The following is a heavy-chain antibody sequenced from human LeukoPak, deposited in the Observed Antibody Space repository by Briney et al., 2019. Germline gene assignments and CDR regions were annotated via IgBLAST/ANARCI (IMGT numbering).Heavy chain of an antibody. CDR1: GFMFSSYG. V-gene: IGHV3-30*02. CDR2: IRYDGSNK. J-gene: IGHJ3*02. CDR3: AKDLNLMDIVVVPAAIGAFDI. Sequence: GGSLRLSCAASGFMFSSYGMHWVRQAPGKGLEWVAFIRYDGSNKYYADSVKGRFTISRDNSKNTLYLQMNSLRAEDTAVYYCAKDLNLMDIVVVPAAIGAFDIWGQGTMVTVSS. D-gene: IGHD2-2*02.